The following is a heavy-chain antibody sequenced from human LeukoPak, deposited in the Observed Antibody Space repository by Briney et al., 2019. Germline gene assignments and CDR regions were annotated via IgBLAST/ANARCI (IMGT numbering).Heavy chain of an antibody. CDR2: IYYSGST. CDR1: GGSISSYY. J-gene: IGHJ5*02. V-gene: IGHV4-59*12. CDR3: ATDACGTDCYSHWFDP. D-gene: IGHD2-21*02. Sequence: SETLSLTCTVSGGSISSYYWSWIRQPPGKGLEWIGYIYYSGSTNYNPSLKSRVTISVDMSKNQFSLRLSSVTAADTAIYYCATDACGTDCYSHWFDPWGQGTLVTVSS.